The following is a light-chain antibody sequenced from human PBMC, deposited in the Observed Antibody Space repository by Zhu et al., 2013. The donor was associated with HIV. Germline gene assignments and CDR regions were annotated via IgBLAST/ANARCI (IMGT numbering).Light chain of an antibody. CDR2: LGS. J-gene: IGKJ2*03. Sequence: DIVMTQSPLSLPVTPGEPASISCRASQSVLHSNGYNYLNWYLQKPGQSPQLLIYLGSNRASGVPDRFSGSGSGTDFTLKISRVEAEDVGVYYCMQALQTPLYSFGQGTKLEIK. V-gene: IGKV2-28*01. CDR1: QSVLHSNGYNY. CDR3: MQALQTPLYS.